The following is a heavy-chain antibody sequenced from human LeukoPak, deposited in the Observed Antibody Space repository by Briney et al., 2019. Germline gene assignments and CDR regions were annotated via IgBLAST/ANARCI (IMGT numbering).Heavy chain of an antibody. Sequence: SETLSLTCAVSGYSISSGYYWGWIRQPPGKGLEWIGSIYHSGSTYYNPSLKSRVTISVDTSKNQSSLKLSSVTAADTAVYYCARSYCSGGSCYYFDYWGQGTLVTVSS. D-gene: IGHD2-15*01. CDR3: ARSYCSGGSCYYFDY. CDR1: GYSISSGYY. J-gene: IGHJ4*02. CDR2: IYHSGST. V-gene: IGHV4-38-2*01.